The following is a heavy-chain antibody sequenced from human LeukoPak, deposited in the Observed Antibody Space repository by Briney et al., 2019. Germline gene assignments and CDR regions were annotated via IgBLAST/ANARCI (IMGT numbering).Heavy chain of an antibody. J-gene: IGHJ4*02. D-gene: IGHD1-1*01. CDR1: GGSISSGGYY. V-gene: IGHV4-31*03. CDR3: AREGGGSTTSFDY. Sequence: SETLSLTCTVAGGSISSGGYYWSWIRQHPGKGLEWIGYIYYSGSTYYNPSLKSRVTISVDTSKNQFSLKLSSVTAADTAVYYCAREGGGSTTSFDYWGQGTLVTVSS. CDR2: IYYSGST.